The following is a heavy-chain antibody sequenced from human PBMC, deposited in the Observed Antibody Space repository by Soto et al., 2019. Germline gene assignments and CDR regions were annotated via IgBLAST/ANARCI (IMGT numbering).Heavy chain of an antibody. Sequence: GGSLRLSCAASGFTFRSYAMHWVRQAPGKGLEWVAVISSDGSNTYYADSVKGRFTISRDNSNNTLYLQMISLRAEDTAVYHCASARGYCSGGSCSPSPLDYWGQGTLVAVSS. V-gene: IGHV3-30-3*01. CDR1: GFTFRSYA. CDR3: ASARGYCSGGSCSPSPLDY. CDR2: ISSDGSNT. J-gene: IGHJ4*02. D-gene: IGHD2-15*01.